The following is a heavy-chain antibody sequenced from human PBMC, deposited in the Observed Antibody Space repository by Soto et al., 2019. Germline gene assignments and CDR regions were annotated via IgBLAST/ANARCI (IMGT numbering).Heavy chain of an antibody. CDR2: IIPIFGTA. Sequence: EASVKVSCKASGGTFSSYAISWVRQAPGQGLEWMGGIIPIFGTANYAQKFQGRVTITADKSTSTAYMELSSLRSEDTAVYYCAVDHCGGDCYSGYWGQGTLVTVSS. CDR1: GGTFSSYA. J-gene: IGHJ4*02. CDR3: AVDHCGGDCYSGY. D-gene: IGHD2-21*02. V-gene: IGHV1-69*06.